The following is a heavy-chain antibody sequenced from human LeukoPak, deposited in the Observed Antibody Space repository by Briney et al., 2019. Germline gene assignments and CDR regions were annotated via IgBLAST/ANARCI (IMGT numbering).Heavy chain of an antibody. CDR1: GFTFSSYW. D-gene: IGHD6-19*01. CDR2: INSDGSST. J-gene: IGHJ4*02. V-gene: IGHV3-74*01. CDR3: ASGPGSSGWSGFDY. Sequence: GGSLRLSCAASGFTFSSYWMHWVRQAPGKGLVWVSRINSDGSSTSYADSVKGRFTISRDNAKNTLHLQMNSLRAEDTAVYYCASGPGSSGWSGFDYWGQGTLVTVSS.